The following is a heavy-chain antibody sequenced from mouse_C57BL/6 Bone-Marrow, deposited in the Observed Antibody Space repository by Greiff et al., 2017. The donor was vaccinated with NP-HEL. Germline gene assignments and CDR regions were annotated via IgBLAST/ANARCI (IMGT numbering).Heavy chain of an antibody. V-gene: IGHV5-12*01. Sequence: EVKLVESGGGLVQPGGSLKLSCAASGFTFSDYYMYWVRQTPEKRLEWVAYISNVGGSTYYPDTVKGPFPISRDNAKNTLYLQGSRLKSEDTAMYYCARQGYLYYFDYWGQGTTLTVSS. CDR2: ISNVGGST. D-gene: IGHD5-1*01. CDR3: ARQGYLYYFDY. J-gene: IGHJ2*01. CDR1: GFTFSDYY.